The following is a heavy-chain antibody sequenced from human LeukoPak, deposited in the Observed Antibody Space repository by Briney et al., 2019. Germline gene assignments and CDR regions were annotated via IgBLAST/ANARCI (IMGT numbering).Heavy chain of an antibody. CDR3: TLTTFGVVYYFDY. CDR1: GFAFTTKW. Sequence: GGSLRLSCNASGFAFTTKWMSWVRQAPGKGLEWVALISYDGINQYYADSVKCRFIISRDNSKNTLYLQLNSLRLEDTAVYYCTLTTFGVVYYFDYWGQGTLVTVSS. V-gene: IGHV3-30*03. J-gene: IGHJ4*02. D-gene: IGHD1/OR15-1a*01. CDR2: ISYDGINQ.